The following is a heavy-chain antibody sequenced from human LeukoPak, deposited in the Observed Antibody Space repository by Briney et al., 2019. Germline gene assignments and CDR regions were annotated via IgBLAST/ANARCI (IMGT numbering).Heavy chain of an antibody. D-gene: IGHD3-10*01. J-gene: IGHJ4*02. Sequence: PGGSLRLSCAASGFTFSNYWMHCVRHAPGKGLVWVSRINRVVSGTSYADSVKGRSTLSRDNGKNTMYLQMNSLRAEDTAISYCTRSEYSFDYWGQGNLVTVSS. CDR1: GFTFSNYW. V-gene: IGHV3-74*01. CDR3: TRSEYSFDY. CDR2: INRVVSGT.